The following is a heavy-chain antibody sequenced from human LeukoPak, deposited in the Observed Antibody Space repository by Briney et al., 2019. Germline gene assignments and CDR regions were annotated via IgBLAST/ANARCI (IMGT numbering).Heavy chain of an antibody. J-gene: IGHJ3*02. V-gene: IGHV3-21*01. Sequence: GGSLRLSCAASGFTFSSYSMNWVRQAPGEGLEWVSSISSSSSYIYYADSVKGRFTISRDNAKNSLYLQMNSLRAEDTAVYYCARDIGWELVDAFDIWGQGTMVTVSS. CDR1: GFTFSSYS. CDR3: ARDIGWELVDAFDI. CDR2: ISSSSSYI. D-gene: IGHD1-26*01.